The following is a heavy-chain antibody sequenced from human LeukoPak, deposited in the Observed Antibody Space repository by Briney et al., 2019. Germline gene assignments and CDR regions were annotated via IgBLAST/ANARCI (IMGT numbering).Heavy chain of an antibody. D-gene: IGHD3-22*01. CDR1: GFTFTNYW. CDR2: INTDGTSS. J-gene: IGHJ6*02. CDR3: AKDILSGYDSSGYHNYYYYGMDV. Sequence: GGSLRLSCAASGFTFTNYWMHWVRQIAGKGLVWVSRINTDGTSSDYADSVKGRFTISRDNAKNTLYLEMNSLRVEDTALYYCAKDILSGYDSSGYHNYYYYGMDVWGQGTTVTVSS. V-gene: IGHV3-74*01.